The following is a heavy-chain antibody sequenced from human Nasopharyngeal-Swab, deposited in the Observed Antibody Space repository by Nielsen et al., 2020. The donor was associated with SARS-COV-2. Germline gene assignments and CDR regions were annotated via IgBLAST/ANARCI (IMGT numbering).Heavy chain of an antibody. D-gene: IGHD6-19*01. V-gene: IGHV3-15*01. CDR3: TTLHRTGWF. Sequence: GESLKISCAAPGFVFSSVWMSWVRQAPGKGPEWVGRIKRKADGGTVEYATAVRGRFSISRDDSRNTLFLQMNRLKTEDTAVYYCTTLHRTGWFWGQGTLVTVSS. CDR1: GFVFSSVW. CDR2: IKRKADGGTV. J-gene: IGHJ4*02.